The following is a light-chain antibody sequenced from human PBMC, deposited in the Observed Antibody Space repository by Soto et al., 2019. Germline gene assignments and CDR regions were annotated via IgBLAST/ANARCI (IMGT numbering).Light chain of an antibody. CDR2: GAS. J-gene: IGKJ2*02. CDR3: QQYNNWPLGT. Sequence: EIVMTQSPATLSVSPGERATLSCRASQSVSSNLAWYQQKPGQAPRLLIYGASTRATGIPARFSGSGSGTEFTLTISSLQSEDFAFYYCQQYNNWPLGTLVQGTKQEIK. V-gene: IGKV3-15*01. CDR1: QSVSSN.